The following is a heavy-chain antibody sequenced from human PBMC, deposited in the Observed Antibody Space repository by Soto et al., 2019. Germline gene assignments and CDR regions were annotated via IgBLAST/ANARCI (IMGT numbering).Heavy chain of an antibody. Sequence: SQTLSLTCVISGDTVSSNTAAWTWIRKFPSGGLEWLGRTYYRSKWYNDYAVSVESRITIKPETSNNQFALQLNSVTPEDTAVYYCAREREVGYCSGGSCSAPFDYWGQGTPVTVSS. D-gene: IGHD2-15*01. V-gene: IGHV6-1*01. CDR1: GDTVSSNTAA. CDR2: TYYRSKWYN. CDR3: AREREVGYCSGGSCSAPFDY. J-gene: IGHJ4*02.